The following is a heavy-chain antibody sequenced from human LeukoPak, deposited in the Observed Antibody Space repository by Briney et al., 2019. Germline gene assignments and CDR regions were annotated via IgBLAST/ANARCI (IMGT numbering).Heavy chain of an antibody. D-gene: IGHD5-24*01. CDR2: IKQDGSEK. V-gene: IGHV3-7*01. CDR3: AREADDGVYYFDY. J-gene: IGHJ4*02. Sequence: GGSLRLSCAASGFTFSSYWMSWVRQAPGKGLEWVANIKQDGSEKYYVDSVKGRFTISRDNAKNSLYLQINSLRAEDTAVYYCAREADDGVYYFDYWGQGTLVTVPS. CDR1: GFTFSSYW.